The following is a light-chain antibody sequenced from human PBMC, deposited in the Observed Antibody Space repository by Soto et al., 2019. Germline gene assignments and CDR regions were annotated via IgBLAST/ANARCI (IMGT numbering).Light chain of an antibody. J-gene: IGLJ1*01. CDR1: SSDVGAYNY. CDR2: EVS. Sequence: QSVLTQPPSASGSPGQSVTISCTGNSSDVGAYNYVSWYQQLPGKAPKLIIYEVSKRPSGVPDRFSGSKSGNTASLTASGLQAEDEADYYCTSYAGTYSFFYVFGTGTKVTVL. CDR3: TSYAGTYSFFYV. V-gene: IGLV2-8*01.